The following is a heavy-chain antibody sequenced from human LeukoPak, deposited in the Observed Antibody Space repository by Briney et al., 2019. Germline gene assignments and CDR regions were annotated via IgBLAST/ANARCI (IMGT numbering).Heavy chain of an antibody. V-gene: IGHV1-2*02. Sequence: ASVKVSCKASGYTFTGYYMHWVRQAPGQGLEWMGWINPNSGGTNYAQKFQGRVTMTRNTSISTAYMELSSLRSEDTAVYYCARKGATTSQSYYYYGMDVWGQGTTVTVSS. D-gene: IGHD1-26*01. CDR3: ARKGATTSQSYYYYGMDV. CDR2: INPNSGGT. CDR1: GYTFTGYY. J-gene: IGHJ6*02.